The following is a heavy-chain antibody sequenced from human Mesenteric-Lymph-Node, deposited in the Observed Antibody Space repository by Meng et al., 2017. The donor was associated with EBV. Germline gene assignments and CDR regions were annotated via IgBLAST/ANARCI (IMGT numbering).Heavy chain of an antibody. CDR2: IYHGGST. J-gene: IGHJ2*01. D-gene: IGHD1-26*01. V-gene: IGHV4-4*02. CDR1: GGSISSSNW. Sequence: QVARAESGPGLVRPSGTLSLTCFVSGGSISSSNWWSWVRQSPGKGLEWIGEIYHGGSTNYNPSLKSRVTMSVDKSQNQFSLKLTSVTAADRAIYYCARGEIVRGEWYFDLWGRGTLVTVSS. CDR3: ARGEIVRGEWYFDL.